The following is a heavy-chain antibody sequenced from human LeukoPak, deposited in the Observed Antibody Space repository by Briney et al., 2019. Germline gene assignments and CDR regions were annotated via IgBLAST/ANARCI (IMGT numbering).Heavy chain of an antibody. CDR3: ASFYYDSSGHYSAFDI. CDR2: MNPNSGNT. Sequence: ASVKVSCKASGYTFTSYDINWVRQATGQGLKWMGWMNPNSGNTGYAQKFQGRVTMTRNTSISTAYMELSSLRSEDTAVYYCASFYYDSSGHYSAFDIWGQGTMVTVSS. CDR1: GYTFTSYD. V-gene: IGHV1-8*01. D-gene: IGHD3-22*01. J-gene: IGHJ3*02.